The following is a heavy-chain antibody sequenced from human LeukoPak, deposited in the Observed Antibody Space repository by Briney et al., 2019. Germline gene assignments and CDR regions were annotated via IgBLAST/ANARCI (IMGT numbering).Heavy chain of an antibody. Sequence: SETLSLTCTVSGHSMTSGAYYWSWIRQGAGGGLDWFGFIYFSGSTYYTPSLRSRLKISVDTPKNQFSLQLSPVTAADTAVYYWARGMTSHIFDPWGQGALVSVSS. D-gene: IGHD2-8*01. J-gene: IGHJ5*02. CDR2: IYFSGST. CDR1: GHSMTSGAYY. V-gene: IGHV4-31*03. CDR3: ARGMTSHIFDP.